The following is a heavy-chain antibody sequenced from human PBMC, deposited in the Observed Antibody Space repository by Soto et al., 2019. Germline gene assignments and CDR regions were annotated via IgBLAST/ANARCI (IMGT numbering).Heavy chain of an antibody. CDR2: ISAYNGNT. Sequence: ASVKVSCKASGYTFTSYGISWVRQAPGQGLEWMGWISAYNGNTNYAQKLQGRVTMTTDTSTSTAYMELRSLRSDDTAVYYCARGPGYCSGGSCQARAFDIWGQGTMVTVSS. CDR1: GYTFTSYG. D-gene: IGHD2-15*01. CDR3: ARGPGYCSGGSCQARAFDI. J-gene: IGHJ3*02. V-gene: IGHV1-18*01.